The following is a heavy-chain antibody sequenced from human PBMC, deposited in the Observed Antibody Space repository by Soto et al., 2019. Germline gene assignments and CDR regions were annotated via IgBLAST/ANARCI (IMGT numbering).Heavy chain of an antibody. J-gene: IGHJ4*02. Sequence: PGGSLRLSCAASGFTFSTYGMHWVRQAPGKGLEWVAVVSYDGSNKYYADSVKGRFTISRDNSKSTLYLQMDSLRAEDTAVYYCAKGAYNWSYVYFDYWGQGTLVTVSS. CDR1: GFTFSTYG. CDR2: VSYDGSNK. V-gene: IGHV3-30*18. CDR3: AKGAYNWSYVYFDY. D-gene: IGHD1-7*01.